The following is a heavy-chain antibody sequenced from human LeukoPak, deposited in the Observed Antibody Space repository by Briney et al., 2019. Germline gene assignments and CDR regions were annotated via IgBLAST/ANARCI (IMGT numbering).Heavy chain of an antibody. D-gene: IGHD3-10*01. CDR3: ARHYYSSGSFDY. Sequence: SETLSLTCTGSGGSISSGSYYWSWIRQPAGKGLEWLGRIYTSGNTNYNPSLKSRVTISVDTSKNQFPLNLSFVTAADTAVYCCARHYYSSGSFDYWGQGTLVTVSS. J-gene: IGHJ4*02. CDR1: GGSISSGSYY. CDR2: IYTSGNT. V-gene: IGHV4-61*02.